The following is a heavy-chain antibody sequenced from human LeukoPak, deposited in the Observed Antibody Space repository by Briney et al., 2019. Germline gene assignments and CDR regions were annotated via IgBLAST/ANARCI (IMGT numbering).Heavy chain of an antibody. J-gene: IGHJ4*02. D-gene: IGHD6-19*01. V-gene: IGHV3-20*04. CDR3: AKDLKQWLSYFDY. CDR2: INWNGGST. Sequence: PGGSLRLSCAASGFTFDDYGMSWVRQAPGKGLEWVSGINWNGGSTGYADSVKGRFTISRDNSKNTLYLQMNSLRAEDTAVYYCAKDLKQWLSYFDYWGQGTLVTVSS. CDR1: GFTFDDYG.